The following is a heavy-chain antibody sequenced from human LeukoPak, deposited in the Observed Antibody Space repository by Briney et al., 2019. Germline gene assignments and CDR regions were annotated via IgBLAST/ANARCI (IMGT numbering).Heavy chain of an antibody. V-gene: IGHV3-23*01. CDR3: AKDTSIGRYCTNGVCSPFDY. D-gene: IGHD2-8*01. J-gene: IGHJ4*02. CDR2: ISDTGATT. Sequence: TGGSLRLSCAGSGFTFSSYAMSWVRQAPGKGLEWVSAISDTGATTYDADSVKGRFTISRDNSRSTLYLQMNSLRAEETALYYCAKDTSIGRYCTNGVCSPFDYWGQGTLVTVSS. CDR1: GFTFSSYA.